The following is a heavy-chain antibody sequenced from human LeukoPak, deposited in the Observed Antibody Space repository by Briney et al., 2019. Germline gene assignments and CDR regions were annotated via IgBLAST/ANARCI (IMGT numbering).Heavy chain of an antibody. J-gene: IGHJ3*02. D-gene: IGHD2-2*03. CDR1: GFTFSSYE. V-gene: IGHV3-48*03. CDR2: ISSSGSTI. Sequence: GGSLRLSCAASGFTFSSYEMNWVRQAPGKGLEWVSYISSSGSTIYYADSVKGRFTISRDNAKNSLYLQMNSLRAEDTAVYYCARALLDIVVVPAAWGAFDIWGQGTMVTVSS. CDR3: ARALLDIVVVPAAWGAFDI.